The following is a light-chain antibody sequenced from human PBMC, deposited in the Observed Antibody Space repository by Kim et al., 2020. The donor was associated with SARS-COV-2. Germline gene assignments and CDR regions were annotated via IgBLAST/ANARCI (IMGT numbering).Light chain of an antibody. V-gene: IGKV3-15*01. J-gene: IGKJ2*01. CDR1: QSVGNN. Sequence: EIVMTQSPAILSVSPGERATLSCRASQSVGNNLAWYQHKPGQTPRVLIYGASTRATGIPAKFGGSGSGTEFTLTISSLQSEDFAVYYCQQYKNWPHTFGQGTKVDIK. CDR2: GAS. CDR3: QQYKNWPHT.